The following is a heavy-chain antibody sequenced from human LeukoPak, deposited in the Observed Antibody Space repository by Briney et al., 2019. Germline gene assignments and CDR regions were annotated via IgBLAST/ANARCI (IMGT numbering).Heavy chain of an antibody. D-gene: IGHD6-13*01. CDR3: ATSSWPYWNFDL. CDR2: IFPSGST. V-gene: IGHV4-61*02. CDR1: GASISSGSNY. J-gene: IGHJ2*01. Sequence: SQTLSLTCTVSGASISSGSNYWSWIRQPAGKGLEWIGRIFPSGSTNYNPSLQSQVTISVDTSNNQFSLRLSSVTAADTAVYYCATSSWPYWNFDLWGRGTLVTVSS.